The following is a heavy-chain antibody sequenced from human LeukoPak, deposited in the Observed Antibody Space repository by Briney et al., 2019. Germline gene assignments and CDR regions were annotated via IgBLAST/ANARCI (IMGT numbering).Heavy chain of an antibody. D-gene: IGHD3-22*01. V-gene: IGHV1-18*01. CDR1: GYTFTSYG. Sequence: ASVKVSCKASGYTFTSYGISWVRQAPGQGLEWMGWISAYNGNTNYAQKLQGRVTMTTDTSTSTAYMELRSLRSDDTAVYYCARVPSDYYDSSGYFGYWGQGTLVTVCS. CDR2: ISAYNGNT. J-gene: IGHJ4*02. CDR3: ARVPSDYYDSSGYFGY.